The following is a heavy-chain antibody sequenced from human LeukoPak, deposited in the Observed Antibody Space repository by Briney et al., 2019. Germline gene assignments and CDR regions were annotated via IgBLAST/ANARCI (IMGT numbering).Heavy chain of an antibody. J-gene: IGHJ4*02. D-gene: IGHD6-19*01. Sequence: GGSLRLSCAAPGFTFSSYSMNWVRQAPGKGLEWVSSISSSSSYIYYADSVKGRFTISRDNAKNSLYLQMNSLRAEDTAVYYCAKYANSAVAGPRYFDYWGQGTLVTVSS. CDR1: GFTFSSYS. CDR3: AKYANSAVAGPRYFDY. V-gene: IGHV3-21*01. CDR2: ISSSSSYI.